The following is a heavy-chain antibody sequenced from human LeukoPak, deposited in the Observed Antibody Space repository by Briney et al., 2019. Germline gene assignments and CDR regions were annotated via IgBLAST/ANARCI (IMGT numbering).Heavy chain of an antibody. CDR2: ISYDGSNK. J-gene: IGHJ1*01. D-gene: IGHD4-17*01. CDR1: GFTFSSYA. V-gene: IGHV3-30-3*01. CDR3: ASGAPYGDYEYFQH. Sequence: PGGSLRLPCAASGFTFSSYAMHWVRQAPGKGLEWVAVISYDGSNKYYADSVKGRFTISRDNSKNTLYLQMNSLRAEDTAVYYCASGAPYGDYEYFQHWGQGTLVTVSS.